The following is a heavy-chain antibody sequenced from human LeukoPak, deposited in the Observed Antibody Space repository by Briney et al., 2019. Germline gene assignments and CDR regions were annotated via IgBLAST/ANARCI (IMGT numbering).Heavy chain of an antibody. J-gene: IGHJ4*02. D-gene: IGHD6-13*01. V-gene: IGHV4-4*07. CDR2: IYTSGST. CDR3: ARNIAAAGTGFDY. Sequence: SETLSLTCTVSGGSISSYYWGWIRQPAGKGLEWIGRIYTSGSTNYNPSLKSRVTMSVDTSKNQFSLKLSSVTAADTAVYYCARNIAAAGTGFDYWGQGTLVTVSS. CDR1: GGSISSYY.